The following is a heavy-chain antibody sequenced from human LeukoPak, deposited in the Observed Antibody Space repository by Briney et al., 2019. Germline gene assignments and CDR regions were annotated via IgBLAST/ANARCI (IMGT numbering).Heavy chain of an antibody. CDR3: ARGPVMYSSSSVPYYYYYMDV. D-gene: IGHD6-6*01. V-gene: IGHV1-69*13. J-gene: IGHJ6*03. CDR2: IIPIFGTA. Sequence: GASVKVSCKASGYTFTSYAISWVRQAPGQGLEWMGGIIPIFGTANYAQKFQGRVTITADESTSTAYMELSSLRSEDTAVYYCARGPVMYSSSSVPYYYYYMDVWGKGTTVTVSS. CDR1: GYTFTSYA.